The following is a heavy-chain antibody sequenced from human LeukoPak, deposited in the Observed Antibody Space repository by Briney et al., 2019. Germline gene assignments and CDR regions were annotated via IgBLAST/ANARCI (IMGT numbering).Heavy chain of an antibody. Sequence: GGSLRLSCAASGLTVSTYYMSWVRQAPGKGLEWVAVIWYDGSNKYYADSVKGRFTISRDNSKNTLYLQMNSLRAEDTAVYYCARDRSPNIVVVPAAMPYWGQGTLVTVPS. V-gene: IGHV3-33*08. CDR2: IWYDGSNK. D-gene: IGHD2-2*01. J-gene: IGHJ4*02. CDR1: GLTVSTYY. CDR3: ARDRSPNIVVVPAAMPY.